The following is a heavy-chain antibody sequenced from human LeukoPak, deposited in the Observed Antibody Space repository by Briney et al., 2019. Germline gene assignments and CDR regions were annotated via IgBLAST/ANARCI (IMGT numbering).Heavy chain of an antibody. V-gene: IGHV4-38-2*01. CDR2: MYDSGST. D-gene: IGHD6-13*01. CDR1: GYSISSGYY. J-gene: IGHJ4*02. CDR3: ARNGGRQQQLDY. Sequence: PSETLSLTCAVSGYSISSGYYWGWIRQPPGKGREWIGSMYDSGSTYYNRSLKSRVTISVETPKNEFSLKLSSVTAADTAVYYCARNGGRQQQLDYWGQGTLVTASS.